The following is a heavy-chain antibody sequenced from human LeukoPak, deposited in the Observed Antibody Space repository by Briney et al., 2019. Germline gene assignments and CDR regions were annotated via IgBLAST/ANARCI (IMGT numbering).Heavy chain of an antibody. CDR1: GGSFSRYY. CDR3: ARQWYGSGSYTLDY. J-gene: IGHJ4*02. V-gene: IGHV4-34*01. CDR2: INHSGSA. D-gene: IGHD3-10*01. Sequence: SETLSLTCAVYGGSFSRYYWTWIRQPPGKGLEWIGEINHSGSANYNPSLKSRVTISVDTSKNQFSLKLSSVTAADTAVYYCARQWYGSGSYTLDYWGQGTLVTVSS.